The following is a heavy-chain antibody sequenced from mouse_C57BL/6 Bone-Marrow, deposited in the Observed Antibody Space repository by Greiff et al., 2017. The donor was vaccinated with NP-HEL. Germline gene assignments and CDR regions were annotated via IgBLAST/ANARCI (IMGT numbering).Heavy chain of an antibody. D-gene: IGHD1-1*01. CDR3: ARNDGSSFYYAMDY. Sequence: LVESGAELVRPGTSVKMSCKASGYTFTNYWIGWAKQRPGHGLEWIGDIYPGGGYTNYNEKFKGKATLTADQSSSTAYMQFSSLTSEDSAVYYCARNDGSSFYYAMDYWGQGTSVTVSS. CDR1: GYTFTNYW. CDR2: IYPGGGYT. V-gene: IGHV1-63*01. J-gene: IGHJ4*01.